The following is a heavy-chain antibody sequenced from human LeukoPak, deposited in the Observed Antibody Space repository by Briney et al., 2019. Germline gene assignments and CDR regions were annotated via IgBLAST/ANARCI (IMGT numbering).Heavy chain of an antibody. Sequence: GASVKVSCKASGYTFTSYDINWVRQATGKGLEWMGGFDPEDGETIYAQKFQGRVTMTEDTSTDTAYMELSSLRSEDTAVYYCATDAPRDGYNLRDFDYWGQGTLVTVSS. D-gene: IGHD5-24*01. CDR2: FDPEDGET. CDR1: GYTFTSYD. CDR3: ATDAPRDGYNLRDFDY. V-gene: IGHV1-24*01. J-gene: IGHJ4*02.